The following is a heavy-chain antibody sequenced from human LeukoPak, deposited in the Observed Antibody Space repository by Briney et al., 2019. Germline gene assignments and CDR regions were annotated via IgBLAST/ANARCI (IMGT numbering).Heavy chain of an antibody. CDR3: ARHDILRYLDY. Sequence: SETLSLTCAVSGGSISTNNWWTWVRQPPGKGLEWIGEIHHSGSTDYNPSLKSRVTISVDTSKNQFSLKLTSVTAADTAVYYCARHDILRYLDYWGQGTLVTVSS. V-gene: IGHV4-4*02. J-gene: IGHJ4*02. CDR1: GGSISTNNW. D-gene: IGHD3-9*01. CDR2: IHHSGST.